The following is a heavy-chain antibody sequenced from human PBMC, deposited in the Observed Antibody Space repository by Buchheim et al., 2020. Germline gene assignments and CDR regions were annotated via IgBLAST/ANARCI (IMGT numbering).Heavy chain of an antibody. CDR1: GGSFSGYY. D-gene: IGHD3-22*01. J-gene: IGHJ6*02. CDR2: INHSGST. CDR3: ARGPWLFYDSSGYRLYYYYGMDV. Sequence: QVQLQQWGAGLLKPSETLSLTCAVYGGSFSGYYWSWIRQPPGKGLEWIGEINHSGSTNYNPSLKSRVTISVDTSKNQFSLKLSSVTAADTAVYYCARGPWLFYDSSGYRLYYYYGMDVWGQGTT. V-gene: IGHV4-34*01.